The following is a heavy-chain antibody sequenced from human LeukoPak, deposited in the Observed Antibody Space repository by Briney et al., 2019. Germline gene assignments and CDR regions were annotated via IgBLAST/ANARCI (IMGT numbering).Heavy chain of an antibody. CDR2: IYSGNNT. CDR1: GFTLSSNY. Sequence: GGSLRLSCEASGFTLSSNYVNWVRQAPGEGLEWVSVIYSGNNTYYADSVKGRFTISRDNSKNTLYLQMNSLRAEDTAVYYCAREGPPTYDGALDYWGQGTLVTVSS. D-gene: IGHD4-17*01. CDR3: AREGPPTYDGALDY. V-gene: IGHV3-53*01. J-gene: IGHJ4*02.